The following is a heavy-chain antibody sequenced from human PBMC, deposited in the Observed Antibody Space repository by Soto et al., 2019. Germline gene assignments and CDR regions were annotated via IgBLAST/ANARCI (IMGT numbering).Heavy chain of an antibody. Sequence: QVQLQESGPGLVKPSQSLSLTCNDSGESFSSGGYYWSCIRHHPGKGLEWIGYIYDTESAYYNPSLKSRVTISMDTSKNQFAMRLSSVTAADTAVYYCARASSSSSAADYWGQGILGTVSS. D-gene: IGHD6-6*01. V-gene: IGHV4-31*03. CDR1: GESFSSGGYY. J-gene: IGHJ4*02. CDR3: ARASSSSSAADY. CDR2: IYDTESA.